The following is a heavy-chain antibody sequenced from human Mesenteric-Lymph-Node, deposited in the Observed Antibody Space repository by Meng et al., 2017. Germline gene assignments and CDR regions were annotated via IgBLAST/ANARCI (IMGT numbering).Heavy chain of an antibody. Sequence: QVQLQESGPGLVKPSQTLSLTCSVSGGSISSGDSYWSWIRQPPGKGLEWIGYIYYSGSTYYNPSLRSRITISVDTSKNQFSLRLRSVTAADTAVYYCARGGYYSFDYWGQGTLVTVSS. CDR1: GGSISSGDSY. D-gene: IGHD5-18*01. V-gene: IGHV4-30-4*01. CDR2: IYYSGST. CDR3: ARGGYYSFDY. J-gene: IGHJ4*02.